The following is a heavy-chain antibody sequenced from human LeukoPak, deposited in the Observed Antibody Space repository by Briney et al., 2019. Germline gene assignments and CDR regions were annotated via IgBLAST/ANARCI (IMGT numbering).Heavy chain of an antibody. CDR2: INTDGSST. CDR3: GRSRYSSASKDV. V-gene: IGHV3-74*01. Sequence: GGALRLSCAASGFTFSSYWMHWVRQAPGKELVWVSRINTDGSSTNNADSVKGRFTISRDNAKNTLYLQMNSLRAEDTAVYYCGRSRYSSASKDVWGKGTTVTVSS. J-gene: IGHJ6*04. CDR1: GFTFSSYW. D-gene: IGHD6-6*01.